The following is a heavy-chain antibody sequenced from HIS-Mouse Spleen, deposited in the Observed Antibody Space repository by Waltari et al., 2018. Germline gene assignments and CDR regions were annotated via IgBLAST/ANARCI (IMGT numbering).Heavy chain of an antibody. CDR2: IYYSGGT. J-gene: IGHJ3*02. D-gene: IGHD3-22*01. CDR1: GGSISSSSYY. CDR3: ARDRPTYYYDSSGYYYHDAFDI. V-gene: IGHV4-39*07. Sequence: QLQLQESGPGLVKPSETLSLTCTVSGGSISSSSYYWGWIRQPPGKGLEWIGSIYYSGGTYEHPALKSRVTISVDTSKNQFSLKLSSVTAADTAVYYCARDRPTYYYDSSGYYYHDAFDIWGQGTMVTVSS.